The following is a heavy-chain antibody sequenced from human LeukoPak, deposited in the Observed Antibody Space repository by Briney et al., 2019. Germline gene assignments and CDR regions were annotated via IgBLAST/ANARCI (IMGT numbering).Heavy chain of an antibody. Sequence: PSETLSLTCAVSGGSISVSGYCWGWLRQPPGKGLEWIGNIYYSGSTYYNPSLKSRVTISVDTSKNQFSLKLSSVTAADTAVYYCARSSKSTRAFDIWGQGTVVTVSS. CDR1: GGSISVSGYC. CDR3: ARSSKSTRAFDI. CDR2: IYYSGST. V-gene: IGHV4-39*07. J-gene: IGHJ3*02.